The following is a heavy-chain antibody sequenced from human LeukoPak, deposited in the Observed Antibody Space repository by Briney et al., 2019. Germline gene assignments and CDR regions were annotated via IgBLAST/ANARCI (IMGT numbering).Heavy chain of an antibody. CDR1: GFTFSSYS. Sequence: PGGSLRLSCAASGFTFSSYSMNWVRQAPGKGLEWVSYISSSSSTIYYADSVKGRFTISRDNAKNSLYLQMNSLRAEDTAVYYCAKRERWLQFRGYCDYWGQGTLVTVSS. CDR3: AKRERWLQFRGYCDY. V-gene: IGHV3-48*04. J-gene: IGHJ4*02. D-gene: IGHD5-24*01. CDR2: ISSSSSTI.